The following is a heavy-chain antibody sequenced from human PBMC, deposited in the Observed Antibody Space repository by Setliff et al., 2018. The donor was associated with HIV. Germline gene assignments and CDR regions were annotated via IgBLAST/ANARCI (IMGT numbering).Heavy chain of an antibody. D-gene: IGHD6-19*01. J-gene: IGHJ4*02. V-gene: IGHV4-38-2*01. CDR3: TGGRSGWYGVGDY. Sequence: SETLSLTCAVSGYSISSGYYWGWIRQPPGKGLEWIGSIYHSGTTYYNPSLKSRVTISVDTSKNQFSLKLSSVTAADTATYFCTGGRSGWYGVGDYWGQGALVTVSS. CDR2: IYHSGTT. CDR1: GYSISSGYY.